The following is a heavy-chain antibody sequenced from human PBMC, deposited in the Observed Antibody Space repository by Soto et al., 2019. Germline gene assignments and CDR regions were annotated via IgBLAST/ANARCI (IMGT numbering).Heavy chain of an antibody. CDR3: ARDRHADFSHDFDP. CDR1: GCSITTYD. D-gene: IGHD1-1*01. Sequence: SETLSLTCIVSGCSITTYDWSWIRQFPGKGLEWIAYTSYTGNGNYNPSLKSRDTISMDTSKNQMSVNLSSKTAADTSVYSCARDRHADFSHDFDPWGQGTLVTVSS. J-gene: IGHJ5*02. V-gene: IGHV4-59*01. CDR2: TSYTGNG.